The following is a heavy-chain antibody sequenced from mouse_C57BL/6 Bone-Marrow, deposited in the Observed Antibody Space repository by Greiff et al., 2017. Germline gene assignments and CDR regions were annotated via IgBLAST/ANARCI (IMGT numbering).Heavy chain of an antibody. V-gene: IGHV1-81*01. CDR1: GYTFTSYG. CDR3: ARRGLTSFDY. D-gene: IGHD3-1*01. CDR2: IYPRSGNT. Sequence: QVQLKQSGAELARPGASVKLSCKASGYTFTSYGISWVKQRTGQGLEWIGEIYPRSGNTYYNEKFKGKATLTADKSSSTAYMDLRSLTSEDSAVYFCARRGLTSFDYWGQGTTLTVSS. J-gene: IGHJ2*01.